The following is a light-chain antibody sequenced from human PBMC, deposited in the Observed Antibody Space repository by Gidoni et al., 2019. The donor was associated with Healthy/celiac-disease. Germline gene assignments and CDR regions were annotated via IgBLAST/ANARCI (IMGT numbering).Light chain of an antibody. CDR3: QQYNSYPWT. V-gene: IGKV1-5*03. CDR1: QSISSW. Sequence: DIQMTQSPSTLSASVGDRVTITCRASQSISSWLAWYQQKPGKAPKLLIYKASSLESGVPSRFSGSGSGTEFTLTISSLQPDDFATYYCQQYNSYPWTLGQXTKVEIK. CDR2: KAS. J-gene: IGKJ1*01.